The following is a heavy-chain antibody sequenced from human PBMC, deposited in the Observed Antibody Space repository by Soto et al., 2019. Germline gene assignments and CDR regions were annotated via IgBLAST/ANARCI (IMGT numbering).Heavy chain of an antibody. CDR1: GYTFTSYD. CDR2: MNPNSGNT. CDR3: AREWSGSSDY. D-gene: IGHD1-26*01. V-gene: IGHV1-8*01. J-gene: IGHJ4*02. Sequence: QVQLVQSGAEVKKPGASVKVSCKASGYTFTSYDINWVRQATGQGLEWMGWMNPNSGNTGYAQKFQGRVSMSRNSSKRTACMELSSLKCEDTAVYYCAREWSGSSDYWGQGSLVTFSS.